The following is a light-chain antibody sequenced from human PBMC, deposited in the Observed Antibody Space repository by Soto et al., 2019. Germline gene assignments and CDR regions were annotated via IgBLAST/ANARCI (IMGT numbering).Light chain of an antibody. V-gene: IGLV2-14*03. Sequence: QSALTQPASVSGSPGQSITISCTGISSDVDVYHYVSWYQQHPGKAPRLMIYDVRNRPSGVSHRFSGSKSGNTASLTISGLQAEDEAEYYCSSSTSSTAFYVFGTGTKLTVL. CDR2: DVR. CDR1: SSDVDVYHY. J-gene: IGLJ1*01. CDR3: SSSTSSTAFYV.